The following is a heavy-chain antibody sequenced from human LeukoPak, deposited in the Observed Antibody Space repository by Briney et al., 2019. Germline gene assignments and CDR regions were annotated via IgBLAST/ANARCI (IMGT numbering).Heavy chain of an antibody. CDR3: AREGPIVGATHLVDY. D-gene: IGHD1-26*01. CDR2: INPNSGGT. V-gene: IGHV1-2*02. J-gene: IGHJ4*02. CDR1: GYTFTDYY. Sequence: ASVKVSCKASGYTFTDYYMHWVRQAPGQGLEWLGWINPNSGGTNYAQKFQGRVTMTRDTSISTAYMELSRLRSDDTAVYYCAREGPIVGATHLVDYWGQGTLVTVSS.